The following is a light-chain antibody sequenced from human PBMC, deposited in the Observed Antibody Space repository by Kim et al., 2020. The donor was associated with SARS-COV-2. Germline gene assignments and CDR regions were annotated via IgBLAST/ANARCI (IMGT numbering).Light chain of an antibody. CDR2: GAS. V-gene: IGKV3-15*01. Sequence: SVSPGERVTLSCRTSLTVGSRLAWYQQRPGRSPSLLIYGASSRATDVPARFSGSGSGTEFTLTISDLQSGDSADYFCQQYNDWPTTFGLGTKLEI. CDR1: LTVGSR. CDR3: QQYNDWPTT. J-gene: IGKJ2*01.